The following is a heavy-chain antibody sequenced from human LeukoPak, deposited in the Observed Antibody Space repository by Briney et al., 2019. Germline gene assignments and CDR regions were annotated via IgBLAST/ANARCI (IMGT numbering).Heavy chain of an antibody. CDR1: GFTFDDYG. V-gene: IGHV3-20*04. D-gene: IGHD5-24*01. CDR2: INWNGGST. CDR3: ARDEGAYGYNN. Sequence: GGSLRLSCVASGFTFDDYGMSWVRHAPGKGLEWVSGINWNGGSTGYADSVKGRFTISRDNAKNSLYLQMNSLRAEDTALYYCARDEGAYGYNNWGQGTLVTVSS. J-gene: IGHJ4*02.